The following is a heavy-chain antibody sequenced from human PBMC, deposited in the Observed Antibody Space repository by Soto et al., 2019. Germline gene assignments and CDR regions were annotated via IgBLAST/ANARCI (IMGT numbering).Heavy chain of an antibody. D-gene: IGHD3-3*01. CDR3: ARDHPYDFWSSFDY. V-gene: IGHV3-20*04. Sequence: PGGSLRLSCAASGFTFDDYGMSWVRQAPGKGLEWVSGINWNGGSTGYADSVKGRFTISRDNAKNSLYLQMNSLRAEDTALYYCARDHPYDFWSSFDYWGQGTLVTVSS. CDR1: GFTFDDYG. CDR2: INWNGGST. J-gene: IGHJ4*02.